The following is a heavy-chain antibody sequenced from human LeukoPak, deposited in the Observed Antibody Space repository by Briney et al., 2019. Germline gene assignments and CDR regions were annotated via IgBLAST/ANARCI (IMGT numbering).Heavy chain of an antibody. Sequence: SETLSLTCTVSGGSISSYFWSWIRQPPGKGLEWIGYIFYSGTTNYNPSLQSRVTMSVDTSKNQFSLRLSSVTAADTAVYYCARGQWLVPFDYWGQGTLVTVSS. CDR1: GGSISSYF. V-gene: IGHV4-59*12. J-gene: IGHJ4*02. CDR3: ARGQWLVPFDY. CDR2: IFYSGTT. D-gene: IGHD6-19*01.